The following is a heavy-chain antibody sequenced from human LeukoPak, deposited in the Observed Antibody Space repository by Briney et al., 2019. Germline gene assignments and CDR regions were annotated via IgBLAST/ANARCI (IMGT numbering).Heavy chain of an antibody. Sequence: SETLSLTCAVYGGSFSGYYWSWIRQPPGKGLEWIGEINHSGSTYYNPSLKSRVTISVDTSKNQFSLKLSSVTAADTVVYYCAREEQQLVYNWFDPWGQGTLVTVSS. CDR1: GGSFSGYY. D-gene: IGHD6-13*01. CDR2: INHSGST. J-gene: IGHJ5*02. V-gene: IGHV4-34*09. CDR3: AREEQQLVYNWFDP.